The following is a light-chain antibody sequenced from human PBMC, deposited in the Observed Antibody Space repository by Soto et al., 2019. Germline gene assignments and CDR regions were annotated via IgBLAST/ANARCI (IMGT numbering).Light chain of an antibody. CDR2: GAS. CDR1: QSVSSTY. J-gene: IGKJ2*01. V-gene: IGKV3-20*01. Sequence: ELVLTQSPVALSLSSGERATLSCRASQSVSSTYLTWYQQKPGQAPRLLIYGASSRATGIPDRFSGSGSGTGFTLTISRLEPEEFAGYFFQQCGCPSFTFGHRNKVDIK. CDR3: QQCGCPSFT.